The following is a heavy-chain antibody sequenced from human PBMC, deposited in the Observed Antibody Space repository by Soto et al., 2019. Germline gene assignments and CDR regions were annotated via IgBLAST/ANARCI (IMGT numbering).Heavy chain of an antibody. CDR2: IRTKAYGATT. J-gene: IGHJ5*02. CDR1: GFTFGDYA. Sequence: PGGSLRLSCTASGFTFGDYAMTWVRQAPGKGLEWVGFIRTKAYGATTEHAASVKGRFTISRDDSKSIAYLQMNSLKTEDSAVYYCTRDFKPIAPLGIRFDPWGQGTLVTVSS. D-gene: IGHD6-13*01. CDR3: TRDFKPIAPLGIRFDP. V-gene: IGHV3-49*04.